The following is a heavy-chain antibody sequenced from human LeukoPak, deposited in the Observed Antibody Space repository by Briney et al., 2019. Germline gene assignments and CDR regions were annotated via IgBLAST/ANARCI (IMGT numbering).Heavy chain of an antibody. CDR3: AISTHIAVAGSDY. CDR2: IYYTGST. J-gene: IGHJ4*02. CDR1: GGSISSSYYY. Sequence: SETLSLTCTVSGGSISSSYYYWGWIRQPPGKGLEWIGSIYYTGSTYYNPSLESRVTISVDKSKNQFSLKLSSVTAADTAVYYCAISTHIAVAGSDYWGQGTLVTVSS. D-gene: IGHD6-19*01. V-gene: IGHV4-39*07.